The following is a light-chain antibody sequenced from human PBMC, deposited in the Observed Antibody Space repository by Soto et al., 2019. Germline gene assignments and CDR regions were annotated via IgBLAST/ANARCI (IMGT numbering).Light chain of an antibody. V-gene: IGKV3-11*01. Sequence: EIVLTQSPATLSLSPGERATLSCRASQSVSSSLAWYQQKPGQAPRLLIYDASNRATGIPARFSGSGSGTDFTLTISSLEPEDFAVYYCHQRSNWLFTFGPGNKVDIK. CDR3: HQRSNWLFT. CDR2: DAS. J-gene: IGKJ3*01. CDR1: QSVSSS.